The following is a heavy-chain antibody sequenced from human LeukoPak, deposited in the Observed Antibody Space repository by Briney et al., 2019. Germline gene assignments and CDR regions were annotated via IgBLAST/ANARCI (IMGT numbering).Heavy chain of an antibody. CDR3: AKDGLYYDGSTHIYYFDY. CDR1: GFSFSDYA. CDR2: ITGSGGVT. D-gene: IGHD3-22*01. V-gene: IGHV3-23*01. Sequence: GGSLRLSCAASGFSFSDYAMAWVRQAPGKGLEWVSVITGSGGVTHYAGSVKGRFTISRDNSKNPLYLQMNNLRVEDTARYYCAKDGLYYDGSTHIYYFDYWGQGTLVAVSS. J-gene: IGHJ4*02.